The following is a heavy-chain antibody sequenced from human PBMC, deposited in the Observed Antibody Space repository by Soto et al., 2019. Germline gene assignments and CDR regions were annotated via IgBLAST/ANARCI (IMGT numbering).Heavy chain of an antibody. CDR2: ISYDGSNK. V-gene: IGHV3-30*18. J-gene: IGHJ4*02. Sequence: GGSLRLSCAASGFTFSSYGMHWVRQAPGKGLEWVAVISYDGSNKYYADSVKGRFTISRDNSKNTLYLQMNSLRAEDTAVYYCAKDQYYYDSSAYSSPQYWGQGTLVTVSS. D-gene: IGHD3-22*01. CDR3: AKDQYYYDSSAYSSPQY. CDR1: GFTFSSYG.